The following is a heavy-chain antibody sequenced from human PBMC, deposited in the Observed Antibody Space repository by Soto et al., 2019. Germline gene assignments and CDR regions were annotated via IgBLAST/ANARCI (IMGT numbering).Heavy chain of an antibody. CDR1: GGSISSYY. J-gene: IGHJ4*02. V-gene: IGHV4-59*01. CDR2: IYYSGST. D-gene: IGHD4-17*01. Sequence: SETLSLTCTVSGGSISSYYWSWIRQPPGKGLEWIGYIYYSGSTNYNPSLKSRVTISVDTSKNQFSLKLSSVTAADTAVYYCARGGGSTTVTTFDYWGQGTLVTVSS. CDR3: ARGGGSTTVTTFDY.